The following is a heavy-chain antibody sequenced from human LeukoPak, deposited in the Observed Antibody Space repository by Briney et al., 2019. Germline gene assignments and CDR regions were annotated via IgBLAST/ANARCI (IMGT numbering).Heavy chain of an antibody. V-gene: IGHV3-30*18. D-gene: IGHD5-24*01. J-gene: IGHJ4*02. CDR1: GFTFSSFG. Sequence: PGRSLRLSCAASGFTFSSFGMHWVRQAPGKGLEWVAVISYDGSNKYYADSVRGRFTIFRDNSKNMLYLQMNSLRAEDTAVYYCAKGEMATRIRRPDYWGQGTLVTVSS. CDR2: ISYDGSNK. CDR3: AKGEMATRIRRPDY.